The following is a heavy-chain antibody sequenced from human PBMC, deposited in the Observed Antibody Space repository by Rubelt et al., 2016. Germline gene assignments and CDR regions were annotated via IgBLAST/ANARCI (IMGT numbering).Heavy chain of an antibody. CDR1: GYIFTSSS. D-gene: IGHD6-6*01. CDR3: ARDSSNLAARLPNFDY. J-gene: IGHJ4*02. V-gene: IGHV1-46*01. Sequence: GYIFTSSSMHWVRQAPGQGLEWMGIINPSGGSTTYAQKFQGRVSMTRDTSTSTVYMELSSLRYEDTALYYCARDSSNLAARLPNFDYWGQGTLVTVSS. CDR2: INPSGGST.